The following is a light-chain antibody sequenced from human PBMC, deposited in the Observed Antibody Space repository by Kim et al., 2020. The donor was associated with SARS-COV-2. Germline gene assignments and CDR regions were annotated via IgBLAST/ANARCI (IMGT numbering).Light chain of an antibody. CDR2: NTN. CDR3: AVWDDSLTGPV. Sequence: GQSVTSSCAGGTSNIGSNSVYWYQQLPGTAPKLLIHNTNLRPLGVPDRFSGSRSGTSASLAISGLQSEDEADYFCAVWDDSLTGPVFGGGTQLTVL. J-gene: IGLJ3*02. V-gene: IGLV1-47*02. CDR1: TSNIGSNS.